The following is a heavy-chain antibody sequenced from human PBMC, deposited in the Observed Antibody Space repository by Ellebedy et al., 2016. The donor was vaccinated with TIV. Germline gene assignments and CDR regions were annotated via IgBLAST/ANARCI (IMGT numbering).Heavy chain of an antibody. V-gene: IGHV3-7*03. Sequence: GGSLRLSCAASGFTFSRDWMNWVRQAPGKGLEWVANIRQDGSDKDYVDSVKGRFTISRDNAKNSLYLQMNSLRAEGTAVYYCARGHCSGSSCLYYYYGMDVWGQGTTVTVAS. CDR2: IRQDGSDK. D-gene: IGHD2-15*01. CDR1: GFTFSRDW. J-gene: IGHJ6*02. CDR3: ARGHCSGSSCLYYYYGMDV.